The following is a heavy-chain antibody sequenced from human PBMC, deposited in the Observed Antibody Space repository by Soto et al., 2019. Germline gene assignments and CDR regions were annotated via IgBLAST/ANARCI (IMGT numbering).Heavy chain of an antibody. CDR2: INPNTGYT. D-gene: IGHD3-16*02. Sequence: QVQLVQSGAAMKKPGASVKVSCKASGYTFTSYDINWVRQATGQGLEWMGWINPNTGYTDYAQKFQDRVTMTGNTSITTAYMDLSSLRSEATAVYYCVRGRVMITFGVVIVIDYWGQGSPVTVSS. V-gene: IGHV1-8*01. CDR1: GYTFTSYD. J-gene: IGHJ4*01. CDR3: VRGRVMITFGVVIVIDY.